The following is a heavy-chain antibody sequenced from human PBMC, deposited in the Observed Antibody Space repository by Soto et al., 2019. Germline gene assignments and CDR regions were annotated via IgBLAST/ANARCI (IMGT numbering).Heavy chain of an antibody. D-gene: IGHD3-9*01. CDR3: AKGTHDYDILTGYYTSYYFDY. J-gene: IGHJ4*02. V-gene: IGHV3-23*01. CDR2: ISGSGGST. CDR1: GFTFSSYA. Sequence: PGGSLRLSCAASGFTFSSYAMSWVRQAPGKGLEWVSAISGSGGSTYYADSVKGRFTNSRDNSKNTLYLQMNSLRAEDTAVYYCAKGTHDYDILTGYYTSYYFDYWGQGTLVTVSS.